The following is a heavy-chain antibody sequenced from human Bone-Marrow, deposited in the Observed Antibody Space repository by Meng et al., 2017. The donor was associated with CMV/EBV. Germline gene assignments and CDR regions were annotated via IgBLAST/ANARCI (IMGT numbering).Heavy chain of an antibody. Sequence: SGFSFRTYGKHWVRQAPGKGLEWVAYISYDGRNKDYAGSVKGRFTISRDNSKNTLYLEMNSLRAEDTAVYYCARDGWYGVIPSIDYWGQGTLVTVSS. CDR3: ARDGWYGVIPSIDY. V-gene: IGHV3-33*01. CDR2: ISYDGRNK. CDR1: GFSFRTYG. J-gene: IGHJ4*02. D-gene: IGHD3-10*01.